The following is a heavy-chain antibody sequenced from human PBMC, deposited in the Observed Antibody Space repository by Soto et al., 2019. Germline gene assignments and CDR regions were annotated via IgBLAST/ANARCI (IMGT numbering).Heavy chain of an antibody. CDR1: GYTFTSYG. CDR2: ISAHNGNT. D-gene: IGHD1-1*01. CDR3: ARGRYGDY. Sequence: QVHLVQSGAEVKKPGASVKVSCKASGYTFTSYGITWVRQAPGQGLEWMGWISAHNGNTDYAQKLQGRVIVTRDTSTSTAYMVLRSLISDDTAVYYWARGRYGDYWGQGALVTVSS. J-gene: IGHJ4*02. V-gene: IGHV1-18*01.